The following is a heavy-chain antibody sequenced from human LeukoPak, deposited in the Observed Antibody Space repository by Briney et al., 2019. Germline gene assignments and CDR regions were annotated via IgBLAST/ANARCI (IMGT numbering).Heavy chain of an antibody. CDR1: GGSIISGGYY. D-gene: IGHD3-22*01. V-gene: IGHV4-31*11. CDR3: AREGRYYDSSGYYSYSFDY. CDR2: IYYSGST. J-gene: IGHJ4*02. Sequence: SQTLSLTCAVSGGSIISGGYYWSWIRQHPGKGLEWIGYIYYSGSTYYNPSLKSRVTISVDTSKNQFSLKLSSVTAADTAVYYCAREGRYYDSSGYYSYSFDYWGQGTLVTVSS.